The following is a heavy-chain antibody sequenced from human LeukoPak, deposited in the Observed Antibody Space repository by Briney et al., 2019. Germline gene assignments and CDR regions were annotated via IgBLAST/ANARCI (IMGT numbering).Heavy chain of an antibody. CDR3: AKDSPSFGWELPTFDY. CDR2: IRYDGSNK. Sequence: GGSLRLSCAASGFTFSSYGMHWVRQAPGKGLEWVAFIRYDGSNKYYADSVKGRFTISRDNSKNTLYLQMNSLRAENTAVYYCAKDSPSFGWELPTFDYWGQGTLVTVSS. D-gene: IGHD1-26*01. J-gene: IGHJ4*02. CDR1: GFTFSSYG. V-gene: IGHV3-30*02.